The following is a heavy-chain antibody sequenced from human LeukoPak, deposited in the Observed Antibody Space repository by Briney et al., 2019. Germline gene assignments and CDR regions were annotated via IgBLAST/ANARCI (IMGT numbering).Heavy chain of an antibody. CDR3: ARDAYSSSWYTLGWFDP. V-gene: IGHV3-66*01. Sequence: PSETLSLTCAVYGGSFSGYYWSWVRQAPGKGLEWVSVIYSGGSTYYADSVKGRFTISRDNSKNTLYLQMNSLRAEDTAVYYCARDAYSSSWYTLGWFDPWGQGTLVTVSS. J-gene: IGHJ5*02. D-gene: IGHD6-13*01. CDR1: GGSFSGYY. CDR2: IYSGGST.